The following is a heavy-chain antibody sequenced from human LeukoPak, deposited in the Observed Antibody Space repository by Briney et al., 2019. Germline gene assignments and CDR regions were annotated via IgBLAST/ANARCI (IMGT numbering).Heavy chain of an antibody. V-gene: IGHV3-66*01. CDR3: ARDHDYGAYYFDY. D-gene: IGHD4-17*01. J-gene: IGHJ4*02. CDR2: LYGAGTT. CDR1: GFTVSSSY. Sequence: GGSLRLSCAASGFTVSSSYMSWVRQTPGKGLEWVSLLYGAGTTYYADSVKGRFTMSRDNSKNTVFLHMNSLRAEDTAVYYCARDHDYGAYYFDYWGQGTLVTVSS.